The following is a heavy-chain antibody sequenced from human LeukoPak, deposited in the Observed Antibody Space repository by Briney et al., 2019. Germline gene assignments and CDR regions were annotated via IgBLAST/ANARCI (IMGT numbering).Heavy chain of an antibody. J-gene: IGHJ5*02. V-gene: IGHV3-30*02. D-gene: IGHD6-25*01. CDR1: GFIFSHYG. CDR3: AKDQAAA. Sequence: GGSLRLSCAASGFIFSHYGMHWARQAPGKGLEWVAFIQYDGNNRFYADSVKGRFTISRDNDKNTVHLNMNNLGAEDTAVYYCAKDQAAAWGQGTRVTVSS. CDR2: IQYDGNNR.